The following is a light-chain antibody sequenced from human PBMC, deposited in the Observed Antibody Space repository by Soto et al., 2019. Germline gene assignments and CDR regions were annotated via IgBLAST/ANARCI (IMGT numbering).Light chain of an antibody. CDR3: QQYGSSPRT. CDR2: GAS. CDR1: QSVTSSY. J-gene: IGKJ2*01. Sequence: EIVLTQSPGTLSLSPGERATLSCRASQSVTSSYLAWYQQKPGQAPRLLLYGASSRATGLPDRFSGSGSGTYCTLTINRLEPEDFAVYYWQQYGSSPRTFGQGTKVEVK. V-gene: IGKV3-20*01.